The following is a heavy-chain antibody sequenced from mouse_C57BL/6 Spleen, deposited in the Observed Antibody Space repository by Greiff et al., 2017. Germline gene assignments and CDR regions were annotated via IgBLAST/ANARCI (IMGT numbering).Heavy chain of an antibody. CDR3: ARRVTTVVRAMDY. J-gene: IGHJ4*01. Sequence: QVQLQQPGAELVKPGASVTLSCKASGYTFTSYWMHWVKQRPGQGLEWIGMIHPNSGSTNYNEKFQSKATLTVDKSSSTAYMQLSSLTSEDSAVYYCARRVTTVVRAMDYWGQGTSVTVSS. CDR1: GYTFTSYW. V-gene: IGHV1-64*01. CDR2: IHPNSGST. D-gene: IGHD1-1*01.